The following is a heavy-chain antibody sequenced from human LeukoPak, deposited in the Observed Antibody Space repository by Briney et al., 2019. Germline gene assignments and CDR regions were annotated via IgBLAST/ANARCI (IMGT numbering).Heavy chain of an antibody. V-gene: IGHV3-66*01. CDR2: IYSGGST. D-gene: IGHD6-25*01. J-gene: IGHJ3*02. CDR3: ARGAVPDAFDI. CDR1: GFTVSSNY. Sequence: PGGSLRLSCAASGFTVSSNYMSWARQAPGKGLEWVSVIYSGGSTYYADSVKGRFTISRDNSKNTLYLQMNSLRAEDTAVYYCARGAVPDAFDIWGQGTMVTVSS.